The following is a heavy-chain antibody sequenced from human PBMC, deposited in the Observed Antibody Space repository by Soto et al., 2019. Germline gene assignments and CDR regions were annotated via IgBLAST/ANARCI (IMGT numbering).Heavy chain of an antibody. J-gene: IGHJ4*02. CDR3: ARGRGGDYGGNSGYYDY. D-gene: IGHD4-17*01. CDR1: GFTFSGHG. V-gene: IGHV3-33*01. CDR2: VWHDGSKE. Sequence: QVQLVESGGGVVQPGRSLRLSCAASGFTFSGHGMHWVRQAPGKGLEWVAVVWHDGSKEYYADSVQGRFTISRDNSKKTPYLQMNSLRAEDTPVYSCARGRGGDYGGNSGYYDYWGQGTLVTVSS.